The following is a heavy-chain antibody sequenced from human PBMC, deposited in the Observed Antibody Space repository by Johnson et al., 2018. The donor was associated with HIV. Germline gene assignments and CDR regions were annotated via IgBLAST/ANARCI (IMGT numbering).Heavy chain of an antibody. J-gene: IGHJ3*02. CDR3: ATEMGDSRSWYLTTLRAFDI. CDR1: GFTFSSYG. D-gene: IGHD6-13*01. CDR2: ISYDGSNK. Sequence: QVQLVESGGGVVQPGRSLRLSCAASGFTFSSYGMHWVRQAPGKGLEWVAVISYDGSNKYYGDSVKGRFTISRDNSKNMLYLQMNSLRADDTAMYYCATEMGDSRSWYLTTLRAFDIWGHGTLVTVSS. V-gene: IGHV3-30*03.